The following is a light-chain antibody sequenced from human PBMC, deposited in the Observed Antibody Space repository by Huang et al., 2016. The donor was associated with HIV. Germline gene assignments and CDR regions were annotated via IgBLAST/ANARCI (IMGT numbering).Light chain of an antibody. CDR3: QQYNDWLPLT. CDR1: QSINSN. CDR2: CAS. V-gene: IGKV3-15*01. J-gene: IGKJ4*01. Sequence: EIVMTQSPATLSVSPGESATLSCRASQSINSNLAWYQQKPGQAPRPLIYCASTRATGVPVRFSGSGCGTEFTLTIRSLQFEDSAVYSGQQYNDWLPLTFGGGTKVGIK.